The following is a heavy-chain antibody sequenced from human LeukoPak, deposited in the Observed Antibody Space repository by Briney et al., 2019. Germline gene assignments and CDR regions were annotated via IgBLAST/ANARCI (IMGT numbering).Heavy chain of an antibody. J-gene: IGHJ6*03. CDR1: GGSISSYY. CDR2: IYYSGST. CDR3: ASNTYYDFWSGYPDYYYYYMDV. D-gene: IGHD3-3*01. Sequence: SETLSLTCTVSGGSISSYYWSWIRQPPGKGLEWIGYIYYSGSTNYNPSLKSRVTISVDTSKNQFSLKLSSVTAADTAVYYCASNTYYDFWSGYPDYYYYYMDVWGKGTTVTVSS. V-gene: IGHV4-59*01.